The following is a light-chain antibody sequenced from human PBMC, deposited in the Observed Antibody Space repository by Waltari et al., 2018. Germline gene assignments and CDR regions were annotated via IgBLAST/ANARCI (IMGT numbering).Light chain of an antibody. CDR1: SNDIGGYNF. V-gene: IGLV2-23*02. CDR3: CSRAGINTWV. J-gene: IGLJ3*02. CDR2: EVS. Sequence: QSALTQPASVSGSPGQSITISCTGTSNDIGGYNFVSWYQQYPGKAPKLLISEVSKRPSGVSNRFSGSKSGNTAFLTIAGLQADDEADYHCCSRAGINTWVFGGGTKMTVL.